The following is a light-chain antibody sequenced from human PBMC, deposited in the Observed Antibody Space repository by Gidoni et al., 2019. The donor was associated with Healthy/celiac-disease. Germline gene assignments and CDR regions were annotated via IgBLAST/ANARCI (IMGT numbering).Light chain of an antibody. CDR1: QSISSW. Sequence: DIQMTQSPSTLSASVGDRVTITCRASQSISSWLAWYQQKPGTAPKTLIYKASSLESGVPSRCSGSGSGTEFTLTISSRQADDFATEYCQQYNSYPSTFGQGTRLEIK. J-gene: IGKJ5*01. CDR3: QQYNSYPST. V-gene: IGKV1-5*03. CDR2: KAS.